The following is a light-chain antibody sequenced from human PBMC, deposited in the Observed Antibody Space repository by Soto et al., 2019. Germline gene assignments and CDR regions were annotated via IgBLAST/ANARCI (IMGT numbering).Light chain of an antibody. CDR2: GAS. Sequence: EIVMTQSPATLSLSKGERATLSCRASQSVSSNLAWYQQKPGQAPRLLIYGASTRATGIPARFSGSGSGTEFTLTISSLQSEDFAVYYCQQDGSSPPLTFGGGTRLEIK. CDR1: QSVSSN. J-gene: IGKJ5*01. V-gene: IGKV3-15*01. CDR3: QQDGSSPPLT.